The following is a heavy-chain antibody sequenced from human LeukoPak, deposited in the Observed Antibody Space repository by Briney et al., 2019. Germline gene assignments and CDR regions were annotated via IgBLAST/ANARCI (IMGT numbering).Heavy chain of an antibody. D-gene: IGHD2-21*02. J-gene: IGHJ5*02. CDR2: ISYSGST. Sequence: KPSETLSLTCTVSGGSISSGGHYWNWIRQHPGKGLEWIGYISYSGSTHYKPSLEGRISISIDMSKSQFSLKLSSVTAADTAIYFCARSDTLTYCDSDCFSLFETWGQGTPVTVSS. CDR3: ARSDTLTYCDSDCFSLFET. CDR1: GGSISSGGHY. V-gene: IGHV4-31*03.